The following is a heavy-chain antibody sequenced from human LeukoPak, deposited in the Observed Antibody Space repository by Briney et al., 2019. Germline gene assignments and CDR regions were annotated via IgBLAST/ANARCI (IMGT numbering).Heavy chain of an antibody. D-gene: IGHD6-13*01. CDR1: GLTFSSYW. CDR3: ARDSDDRSWNGLFDY. J-gene: IGHJ4*02. Sequence: GGSLRLSCAASGLTFSSYWMSWVRQAPGKGLEWVANIKQDGSEKYYVDSVKGRFTISRDNSKNTLWLQMNSLRAEDTAVYYCARDSDDRSWNGLFDYWGQGTLVTVSS. CDR2: IKQDGSEK. V-gene: IGHV3-7*01.